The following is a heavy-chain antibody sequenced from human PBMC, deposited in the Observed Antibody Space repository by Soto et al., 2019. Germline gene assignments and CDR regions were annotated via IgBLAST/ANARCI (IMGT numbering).Heavy chain of an antibody. CDR1: GGSVNSGGSY. CDR2: IYYSGTT. D-gene: IGHD6-13*01. J-gene: IGHJ6*02. CDR3: VRGNIAYSCINTRPCGMDV. V-gene: IGHV4-31*03. Sequence: PSETLSLTCTVSGGSVNSGGSYWSWIRQHPGKGLEWIGSIYYSGTTFYSPSLKSRVSISLDTSKNQFSLNLASMTAADTAVYYCVRGNIAYSCINTRPCGMDVWGQGTTVTVSS.